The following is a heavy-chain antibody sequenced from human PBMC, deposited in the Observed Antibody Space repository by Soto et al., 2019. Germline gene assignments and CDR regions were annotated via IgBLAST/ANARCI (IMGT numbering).Heavy chain of an antibody. CDR2: IDWDDDK. D-gene: IGHD2-21*02. V-gene: IGHV2-70*01. CDR1: GFSLSTSGMC. CDR3: ARISGCGYGYSTDYYGMDV. J-gene: IGHJ6*02. Sequence: SGPTLVNPTQTLTLTCTFSGFSLSTSGMCVSWIRQPPGKALEWLALIDWDDDKYYSTSLKTRLTISKDTSKNQVVLTMTNMDPVDIATYYCARISGCGYGYSTDYYGMDVWGQGTTVTVSS.